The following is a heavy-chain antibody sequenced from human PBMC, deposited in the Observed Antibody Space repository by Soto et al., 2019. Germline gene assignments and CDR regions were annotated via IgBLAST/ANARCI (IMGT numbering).Heavy chain of an antibody. Sequence: SETLSLTCTVSGGSVTGFYWSWIRQPPGKGLEWIGYIFHSGSSNYHPSLKSRVTISVDTSKNQFSLKLSSVTAADTAVYYCARQPLYYDILTGYYNPANYYYGMDVWGQGTTVTVSS. J-gene: IGHJ6*02. V-gene: IGHV4-59*08. CDR1: GGSVTGFY. CDR2: IFHSGSS. CDR3: ARQPLYYDILTGYYNPANYYYGMDV. D-gene: IGHD3-9*01.